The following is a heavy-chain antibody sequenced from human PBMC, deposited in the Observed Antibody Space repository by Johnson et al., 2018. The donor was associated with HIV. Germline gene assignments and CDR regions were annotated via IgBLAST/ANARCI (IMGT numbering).Heavy chain of an antibody. CDR3: ARYSSSSRDTFDI. D-gene: IGHD6-13*01. V-gene: IGHV3-20*04. CDR2: INWNGGST. J-gene: IGHJ3*02. Sequence: EVQLVESGGGLVQPGGSLRLSCAASGFTFSSYDMHWVRQATGKGLEWVSGINWNGGSTGYADSVKGRFTISRDNAKNSLYLQMNSLRAEDTAVYYCARYSSSSRDTFDIWGQGTMVTVSS. CDR1: GFTFSSYD.